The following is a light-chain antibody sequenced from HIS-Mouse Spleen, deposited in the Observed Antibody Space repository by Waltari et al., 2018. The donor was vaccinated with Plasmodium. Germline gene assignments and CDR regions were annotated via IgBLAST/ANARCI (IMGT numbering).Light chain of an antibody. V-gene: IGKV3-15*01. CDR2: GAT. J-gene: IGKJ3*01. Sequence: EIVMTQSPATLSVSPGERATLSCRASQSVSSNLAWHQEKPGQAPRLLIYGATTRATGKPARFSSSGSGTEFTLTISSLQSEDFAVYYCQQYNNWSFTFGPGTKVDIK. CDR1: QSVSSN. CDR3: QQYNNWSFT.